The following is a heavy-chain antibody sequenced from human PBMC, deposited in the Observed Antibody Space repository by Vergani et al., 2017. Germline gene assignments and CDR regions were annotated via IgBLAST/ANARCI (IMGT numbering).Heavy chain of an antibody. CDR3: ARVYSSAWGYDY. CDR1: GGSISSNY. J-gene: IGHJ4*02. V-gene: IGHV4-4*07. D-gene: IGHD6-19*01. Sequence: QVQLQESGPGLVKPSETLSLTCTVSGGSISSNYWSWIRQPAGRGLEWIVRIHTSGSTNYNPSLKSRITLSVDTSKNQFSLKLSSVTAADTAVYYCARVYSSAWGYDYWGQGTLVTVSS. CDR2: IHTSGST.